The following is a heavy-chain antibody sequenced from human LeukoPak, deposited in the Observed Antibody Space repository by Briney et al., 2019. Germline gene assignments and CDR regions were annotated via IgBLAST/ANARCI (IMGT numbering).Heavy chain of an antibody. CDR3: AIAAGWEQAY. Sequence: GGSLRLSCAASGFTFSSYWLSWVRQPPGKGLEWVANIKEDGSARHYVDSVKGRFTISRDNAKKSLYLQMSSLRAEDTAVYYCAIAAGWEQAYWGQGTLVTVSS. CDR1: GFTFSSYW. J-gene: IGHJ4*02. D-gene: IGHD1-26*01. V-gene: IGHV3-7*01. CDR2: IKEDGSAR.